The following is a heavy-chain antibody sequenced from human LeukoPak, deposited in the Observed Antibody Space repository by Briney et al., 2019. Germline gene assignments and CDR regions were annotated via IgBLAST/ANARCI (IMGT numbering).Heavy chain of an antibody. CDR1: GYTFNSYA. D-gene: IGHD3-10*01. CDR3: AKEPASGSRFDY. V-gene: IGHV3-23*01. CDR2: ISGSGTST. Sequence: PGGSLRLSCTASGYTFNSYAMSWVRQAPGKGLEWVSGISGSGTSTYYADSVKGRFTISRDNSKNTLYLQMNSLRAEDTALYYCAKEPASGSRFDYWGQGTLVTVSS. J-gene: IGHJ4*02.